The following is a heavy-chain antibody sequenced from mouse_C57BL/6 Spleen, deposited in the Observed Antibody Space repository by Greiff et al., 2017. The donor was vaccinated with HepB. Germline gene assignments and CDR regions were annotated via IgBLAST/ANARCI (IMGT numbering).Heavy chain of an antibody. CDR3: ASGEFTTVVATDFDY. CDR1: GYTFTGYW. V-gene: IGHV1-9*01. Sequence: QVQLQQSGAELMKPGASVKLSCKATGYTFTGYWIEWVKQRPGHGLEWIGEILPGSGSTNYNEKFKGKATFTADTSSNTAYMQLSSLTTEDSAIYYCASGEFTTVVATDFDYWCQGTTLTVSS. J-gene: IGHJ2*01. CDR2: ILPGSGST. D-gene: IGHD1-1*01.